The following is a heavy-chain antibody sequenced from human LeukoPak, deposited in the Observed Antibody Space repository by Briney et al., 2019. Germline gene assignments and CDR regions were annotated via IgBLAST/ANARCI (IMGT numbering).Heavy chain of an antibody. CDR1: GFTFSNYA. J-gene: IGHJ4*02. V-gene: IGHV3-23*01. CDR3: AKDLSSSTSCSNY. CDR2: ISGGGGGT. Sequence: GGSLRLSCAPSGFTFSNYAMSWVRQAPGKGLEWVSSISGGGGGTYYADSVKGRFTVSRDNSKNMLYLEMNSLRVEDTAIYYCAKDLSSSTSCSNYWGRGTLVTVSS. D-gene: IGHD2-2*01.